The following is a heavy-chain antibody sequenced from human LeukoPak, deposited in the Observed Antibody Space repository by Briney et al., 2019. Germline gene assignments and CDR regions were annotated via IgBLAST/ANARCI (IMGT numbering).Heavy chain of an antibody. Sequence: TLSPTCTVSGGSISSGSYYWSWIRQPAGKGLEWIGRIYTSGSTNYNPSLKSRVTISVDTSKNQFSLKLSSVTAADTAVYYCASGIDYGDYVAFDIWGQGTMVTVSS. CDR1: GGSISSGSYY. CDR3: ASGIDYGDYVAFDI. CDR2: IYTSGST. D-gene: IGHD4-17*01. V-gene: IGHV4-61*02. J-gene: IGHJ3*02.